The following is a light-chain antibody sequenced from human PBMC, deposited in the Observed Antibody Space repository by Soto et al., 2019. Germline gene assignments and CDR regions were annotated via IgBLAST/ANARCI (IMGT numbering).Light chain of an antibody. CDR2: KAS. CDR3: QQYHGAWT. Sequence: DFQMTQFPSTLSASVGDRVTITCRASQSVSDWLAWYQQQAGKAPKLLIFKASSLQSGVPSRFSRSESGTDFTLTLSSLQPDDSGTYYCQQYHGAWTFGQGTKVEIK. J-gene: IGKJ1*01. V-gene: IGKV1-5*03. CDR1: QSVSDW.